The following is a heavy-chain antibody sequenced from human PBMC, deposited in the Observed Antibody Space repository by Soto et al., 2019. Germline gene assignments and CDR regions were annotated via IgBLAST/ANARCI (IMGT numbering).Heavy chain of an antibody. J-gene: IGHJ6*02. Sequence: ASVKVSCKASGGTFSSYTISWVRQAPGQGLEWMGWINPNSGGTNYAQKFQGWVTMTRDTSISTAYMELSRLRSDDTAVYYCARRSGLSYYGMDVWGQGTTVTVSS. CDR3: ARRSGLSYYGMDV. CDR1: GGTFSSYT. V-gene: IGHV1-2*04. CDR2: INPNSGGT.